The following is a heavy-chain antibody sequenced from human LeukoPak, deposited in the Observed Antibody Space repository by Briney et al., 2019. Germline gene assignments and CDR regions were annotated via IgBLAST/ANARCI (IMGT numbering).Heavy chain of an antibody. J-gene: IGHJ3*02. CDR1: GFTVSSNY. V-gene: IGHV3-66*01. D-gene: IGHD6-19*01. Sequence: GGSLRLSCAASGFTVSSNYMSWVRQAPGKGLEWVSVIYSGGSTYYADSVKGRFTISRDNSKNTLHLQMNSLRAEDTAVYYCATLEVAGAENAFDIWGQGTMVTVSS. CDR3: ATLEVAGAENAFDI. CDR2: IYSGGST.